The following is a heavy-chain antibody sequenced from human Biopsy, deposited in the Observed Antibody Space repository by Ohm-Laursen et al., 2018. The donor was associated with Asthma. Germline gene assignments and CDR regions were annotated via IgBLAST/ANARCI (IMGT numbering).Heavy chain of an antibody. V-gene: IGHV4-39*01. D-gene: IGHD3-3*01. Sequence: SETLSLTWTVSGGSISSSSYYWGWIRQPPGKGLEWIGSIYYNGRTYYNPSLKSRVTISVDTSKNQFSLKLSSVTAADTAVYYCARSAKTIFGVVMGSYYYGMDVWGQGTTVTVSS. CDR2: IYYNGRT. J-gene: IGHJ6*02. CDR3: ARSAKTIFGVVMGSYYYGMDV. CDR1: GGSISSSSYY.